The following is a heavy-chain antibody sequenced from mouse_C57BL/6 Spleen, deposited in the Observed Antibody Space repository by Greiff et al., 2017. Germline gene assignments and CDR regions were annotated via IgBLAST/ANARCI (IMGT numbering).Heavy chain of an antibody. Sequence: VQRVESGPELVKPGASVKISCKASGYAFSSSWMNWVKQRPGKGLEWIGRIYPGDGDTNYNGKFKGKATLTADKSSSTAYMQLSSLTSEDSAVYFCAREGYSNWYFDVWGTGTTVTVSS. J-gene: IGHJ1*03. CDR3: AREGYSNWYFDV. CDR2: IYPGDGDT. V-gene: IGHV1-82*01. CDR1: GYAFSSSW. D-gene: IGHD2-5*01.